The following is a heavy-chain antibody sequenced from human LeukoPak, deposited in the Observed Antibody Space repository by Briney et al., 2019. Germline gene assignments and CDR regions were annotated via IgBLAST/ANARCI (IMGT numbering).Heavy chain of an antibody. D-gene: IGHD4-11*01. CDR1: GFTFSSYA. V-gene: IGHV3-30*04. J-gene: IGHJ6*03. CDR3: ARARTTVTSKYYYYYMDV. Sequence: GGSLRLSCAASGFTFSSYAMHWVRQAPGKGLEWVAVISYDGSNKYYADSVKGRFTISRDNSKNTLYLQMNSLRAEDTAVYYCARARTTVTSKYYYYYMDVWGKGTTVTVSS. CDR2: ISYDGSNK.